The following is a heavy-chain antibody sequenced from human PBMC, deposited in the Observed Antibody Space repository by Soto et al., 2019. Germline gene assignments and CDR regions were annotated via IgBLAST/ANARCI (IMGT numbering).Heavy chain of an antibody. CDR2: IHHSGST. CDR1: GDSISSSNW. J-gene: IGHJ4*02. V-gene: IGHV4-4*02. D-gene: IGHD6-25*01. CDR3: ARGETQQQRDY. Sequence: QVHLQESGPGLVKPSGTLSLTCAVSGDSISSSNWWSWVRQSPGKGLEWIGEIHHSGSTKYNPSLKSRVIMSVDKSTNQFFLKLTSVTAADTAVYFCARGETQQQRDYWGQGTLVTVSS.